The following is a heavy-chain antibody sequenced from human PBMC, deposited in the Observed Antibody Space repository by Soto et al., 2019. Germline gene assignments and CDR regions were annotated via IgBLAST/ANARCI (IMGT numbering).Heavy chain of an antibody. CDR3: ARGNWNVGQMVRGRYGMDV. Sequence: ASVKVSGKASGYTFTTYAMHWVRQAPGQRLEWMGWINSGNDNTKYSQNCQRRVTITTDTSASTAYMELSSVTSEDTAVYYCARGNWNVGQMVRGRYGMDVWGQGTTVTVSS. D-gene: IGHD3-10*01. CDR2: INSGNDNT. J-gene: IGHJ6*02. CDR1: GYTFTTYA. V-gene: IGHV1-3*01.